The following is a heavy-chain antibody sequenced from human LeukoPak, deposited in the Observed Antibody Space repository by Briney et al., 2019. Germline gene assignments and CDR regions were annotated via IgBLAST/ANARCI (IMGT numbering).Heavy chain of an antibody. V-gene: IGHV4-59*01. CDR2: IFYSGST. CDR1: RGSIGSDY. J-gene: IGHJ4*02. CDR3: ARGVYIAAAQYGY. Sequence: PSETLSLTCTVSRGSIGSDYWSWIRQPPGKGLEWIGYIFYSGSTSYNPSFKSRVTISVDTSKNQFSLKLTSVTAADTAVYYCARGVYIAAAQYGYWGQGTLVSVSS. D-gene: IGHD6-13*01.